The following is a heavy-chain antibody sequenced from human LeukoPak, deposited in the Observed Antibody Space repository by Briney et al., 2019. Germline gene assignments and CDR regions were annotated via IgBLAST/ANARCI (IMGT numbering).Heavy chain of an antibody. CDR3: AGTTIEWGLFDY. CDR2: VYTSGNI. Sequence: SETLSLTCTVSGGSISSYYWNWIRQPAGKGLEWIGRVYTSGNINYNPSLKRRATISLDKSKNQFSLKLSSVTAADTAVYYCAGTTIEWGLFDYWGQGTLVTVSS. J-gene: IGHJ4*02. CDR1: GGSISSYY. D-gene: IGHD1-1*01. V-gene: IGHV4-4*07.